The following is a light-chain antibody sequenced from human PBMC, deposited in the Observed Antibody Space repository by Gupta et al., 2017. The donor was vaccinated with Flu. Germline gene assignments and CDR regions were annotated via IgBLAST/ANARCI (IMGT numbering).Light chain of an antibody. CDR1: QDISSW. CDR3: QQGNTFPPLA. Sequence: IQMTQPPSSVSASVGDRVTITCRASQDISSWLAWYQQKPGKAPKLLIYAASSLQSGVPSRFSGSGFGKDFTLTISSLQPEDFATYYCQQGNTFPPLAFGGGTKVEIK. V-gene: IGKV1D-12*01. J-gene: IGKJ4*01. CDR2: AAS.